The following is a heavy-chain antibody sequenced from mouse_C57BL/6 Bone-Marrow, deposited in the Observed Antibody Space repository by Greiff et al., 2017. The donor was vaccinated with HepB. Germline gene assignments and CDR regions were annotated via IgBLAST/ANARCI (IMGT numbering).Heavy chain of an antibody. Sequence: DVQLQESGPELVKPGASVKMSCKASGYTFTDYNMHWVKQSHGKSLEWIGYINPNNGGTSYNQKFKGKATLTVNKSSSTAYMELRSLTSEDAAVYYCARNGTTVVSDYWGQGTTLTVSS. CDR3: ARNGTTVVSDY. V-gene: IGHV1-22*01. CDR1: GYTFTDYN. J-gene: IGHJ2*01. CDR2: INPNNGGT. D-gene: IGHD1-1*01.